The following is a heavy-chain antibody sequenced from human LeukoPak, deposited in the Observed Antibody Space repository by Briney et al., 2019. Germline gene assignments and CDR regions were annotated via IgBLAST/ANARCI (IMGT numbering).Heavy chain of an antibody. J-gene: IGHJ5*02. CDR3: AKAASDYDFWSGYYLNPFDP. D-gene: IGHD3-3*01. CDR2: ISGSGGST. Sequence: PGGSLRLSCAASGFTFSSYAMSWVRQAPGKGLEWVSAISGSGGSTYYADSVKGRFTISRDNSKNTLYLQMNSLRAEDTAVYYCAKAASDYDFWSGYYLNPFDPWGQGTLVTVSS. CDR1: GFTFSSYA. V-gene: IGHV3-23*01.